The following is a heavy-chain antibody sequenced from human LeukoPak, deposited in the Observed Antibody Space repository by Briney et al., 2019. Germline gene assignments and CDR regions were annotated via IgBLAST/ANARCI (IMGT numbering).Heavy chain of an antibody. CDR1: GGSINYYY. J-gene: IGHJ4*02. V-gene: IGHV4-59*08. Sequence: SETLSLTCTVSGGSINYYYWSWIRQPPGKGLEWIGYIYYSGSTNYNPSLKSRVTISGDTSKNQFSLKLSSVTAADTAVYYCARATQVGYFDYWGQGTLVTVSS. CDR2: IYYSGST. D-gene: IGHD1-26*01. CDR3: ARATQVGYFDY.